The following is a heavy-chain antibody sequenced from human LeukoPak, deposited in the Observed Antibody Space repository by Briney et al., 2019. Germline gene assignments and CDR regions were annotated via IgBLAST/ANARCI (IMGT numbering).Heavy chain of an antibody. CDR1: GYSFISYA. J-gene: IGHJ5*02. V-gene: IGHV1-3*01. CDR3: ARDFTVMEWLPFDP. D-gene: IGHD3-3*01. CDR2: INAGNGNT. Sequence: GASVKVSCKASGYSFISYAVHWVRQAPGQRLEWMGWINAGNGNTRYSPNFQGRVTITRDTSASSVYMELTTLGSEDTAMYYCARDFTVMEWLPFDPWGQGTLVTVSS.